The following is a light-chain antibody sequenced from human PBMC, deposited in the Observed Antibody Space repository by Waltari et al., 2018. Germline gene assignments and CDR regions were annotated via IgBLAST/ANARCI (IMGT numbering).Light chain of an antibody. CDR1: QIISGW. V-gene: IGKV1-5*03. CDR2: KAS. Sequence: DIQMTQSPSTLSASVGDRVTINCRASQIISGWLAWYQQQPGKAPKLLIHKASVLESGVPSRFSGSGSGSGIEFTLTISSLQPDDFATYHCQQYSNYPWTFGQGTRVEIK. J-gene: IGKJ1*01. CDR3: QQYSNYPWT.